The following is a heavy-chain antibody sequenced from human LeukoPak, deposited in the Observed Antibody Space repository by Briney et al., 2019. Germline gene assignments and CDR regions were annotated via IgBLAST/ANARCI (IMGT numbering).Heavy chain of an antibody. V-gene: IGHV3-21*01. CDR3: ARTPESSGYFPWYFDY. J-gene: IGHJ4*02. Sequence: PGGSLRLSCAASGFTFSTYSMNWVRRAPGKGLEWVSSITSSSTYIYYADSVKGRFTISRGNAKNSLYLQMNSLRAEDTAVYYCARTPESSGYFPWYFDYWGQGTLVTVSS. D-gene: IGHD3-22*01. CDR1: GFTFSTYS. CDR2: ITSSSTYI.